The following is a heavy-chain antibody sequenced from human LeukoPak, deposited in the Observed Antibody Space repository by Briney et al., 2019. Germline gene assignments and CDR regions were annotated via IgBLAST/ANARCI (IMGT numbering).Heavy chain of an antibody. CDR1: GFTFSSYS. CDR2: ISSSSSYI. Sequence: PGGSLRLTCAASGFTFSSYSMNWVRQAPGKGLEWVSSISSSSSYIYYADSVKGRFTISRDNAKNSLYLQMNSLRAEDTAVYCFSKLSRGSGRDAFDIWGQGTMVTVSS. CDR3: SKLSRGSGRDAFDI. J-gene: IGHJ3*02. D-gene: IGHD3-10*01. V-gene: IGHV3-21*01.